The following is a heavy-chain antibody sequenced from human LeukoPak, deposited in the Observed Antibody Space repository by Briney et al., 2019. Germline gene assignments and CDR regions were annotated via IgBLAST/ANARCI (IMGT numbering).Heavy chain of an antibody. V-gene: IGHV3-30*02. Sequence: GGSLRLSCAASGFTFSSYGMHWVRQAPGKGLEWVAFIRYDGSNKYYTDSVKGRFTISRDNSKNTLYLQMNSLRAEDTAVYYCARENYGDYVGYYFDYWGQGTLVTVSS. CDR2: IRYDGSNK. D-gene: IGHD4-17*01. CDR3: ARENYGDYVGYYFDY. CDR1: GFTFSSYG. J-gene: IGHJ4*02.